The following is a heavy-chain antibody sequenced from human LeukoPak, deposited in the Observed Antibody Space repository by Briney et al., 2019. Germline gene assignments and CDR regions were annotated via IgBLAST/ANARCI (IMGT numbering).Heavy chain of an antibody. D-gene: IGHD3-10*01. CDR2: IWYDGSNK. CDR1: GFTFSSCA. V-gene: IGHV3-33*06. J-gene: IGHJ4*02. CDR3: AKRVLLWFGELF. Sequence: PGGSLRLSCAASGFTFSSCAIHWVRQAPGKGLEWVAVIWYDGSNKYYTDSVKGRFTISRDNSKNTLYLQMNSLRAEDTAVYYCAKRVLLWFGELFWGQGTLVTVSS.